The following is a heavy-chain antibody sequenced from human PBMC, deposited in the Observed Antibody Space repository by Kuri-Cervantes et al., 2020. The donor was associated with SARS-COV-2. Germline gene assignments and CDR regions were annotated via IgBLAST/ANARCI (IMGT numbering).Heavy chain of an antibody. J-gene: IGHJ6*03. CDR2: ISSSGSTI. CDR1: GFTFSDYY. CDR3: ARAKGRFLEWLYPAGYMDF. V-gene: IGHV3-11*04. D-gene: IGHD3-3*01. Sequence: GGSLRLSCAASGFTFSDYYMSWIRQAPGKGLEWVSYISSSGSTIYYADSVKGRFTISRDNAKNSLYLQMNSLRAEDTAVYYCARAKGRFLEWLYPAGYMDFWGKGTLVTVSS.